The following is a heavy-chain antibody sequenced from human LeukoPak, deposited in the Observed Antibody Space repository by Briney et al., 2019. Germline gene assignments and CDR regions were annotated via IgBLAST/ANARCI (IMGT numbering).Heavy chain of an antibody. J-gene: IGHJ4*02. CDR1: RFTFSSYA. D-gene: IGHD3-22*01. CDR3: AKRDYYDIDY. V-gene: IGHV3-23*01. Sequence: PGGSLRLSCAASRFTFSSYAMSWVRQAPGKGLEWVSEISGSGGSTYYADSVKGRFTISRDNSKNTLYLQVNSLRAEDTAVYYCAKRDYYDIDYWGQGTLVTVSS. CDR2: ISGSGGST.